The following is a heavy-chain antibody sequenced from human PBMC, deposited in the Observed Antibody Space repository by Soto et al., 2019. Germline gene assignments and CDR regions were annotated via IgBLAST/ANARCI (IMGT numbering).Heavy chain of an antibody. D-gene: IGHD3-3*01. Sequence: SETLSVTCTVSGGSISSSSYYWGWIRQPPGKGLEWIGSIYYSGSTYYNPSLKSRVTISVDTSKNQFSLKLSSVTAADTAVYYCASIYYDFWSGYLHYFDYWGQGTLVTVSS. CDR3: ASIYYDFWSGYLHYFDY. J-gene: IGHJ4*02. CDR2: IYYSGST. CDR1: GGSISSSSYY. V-gene: IGHV4-39*01.